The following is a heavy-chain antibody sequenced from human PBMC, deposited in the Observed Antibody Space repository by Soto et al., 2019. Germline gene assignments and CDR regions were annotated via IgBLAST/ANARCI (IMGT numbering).Heavy chain of an antibody. D-gene: IGHD2-8*01. V-gene: IGHV3-23*01. CDR2: ISGSADST. Sequence: EVQLLESGGGFIHPGGPLRLSCPASGFRFSGLPMNWVRQAPGKGLEWVSTISGSADSTFYADSVKGRFTISRDNPKSTLYLQINSLRAEDTAVYYCAKTRGAMIYAISVYGMDVWGQGTTVTVSS. CDR1: GFRFSGLP. J-gene: IGHJ6*02. CDR3: AKTRGAMIYAISVYGMDV.